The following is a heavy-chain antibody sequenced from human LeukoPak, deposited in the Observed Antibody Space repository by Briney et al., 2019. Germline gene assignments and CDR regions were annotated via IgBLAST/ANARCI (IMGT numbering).Heavy chain of an antibody. CDR2: INSDGSST. Sequence: GGSLRLSCAASGFTFNSYGMHWVRQAPGKGLEWVSRINSDGSSTSYADSVKGRFTISRDNAKNTLYLQMNSLRAEDTAVYYCARDTVYGDYAWYFDLWGRGTLVTVSS. J-gene: IGHJ2*01. CDR1: GFTFNSYG. D-gene: IGHD4-17*01. V-gene: IGHV3-74*01. CDR3: ARDTVYGDYAWYFDL.